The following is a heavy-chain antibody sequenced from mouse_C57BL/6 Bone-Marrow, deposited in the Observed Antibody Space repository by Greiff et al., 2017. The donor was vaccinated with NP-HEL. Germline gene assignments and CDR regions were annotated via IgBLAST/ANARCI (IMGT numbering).Heavy chain of an antibody. CDR2: IYPGSGNT. J-gene: IGHJ2*01. CDR3: ARRGGITTVGGGYYFDY. CDR1: GYTFTDYY. D-gene: IGHD1-1*01. V-gene: IGHV1-76*01. Sequence: VMLVESGAELVRPGASVKLSCKASGYTFTDYYINWVKQRPGQGLEWIARIYPGSGNTYYNEKFKGKATLTAAKSSSTAYMQLSSLTSEDSAVYFCARRGGITTVGGGYYFDYWGQGTTLTVSS.